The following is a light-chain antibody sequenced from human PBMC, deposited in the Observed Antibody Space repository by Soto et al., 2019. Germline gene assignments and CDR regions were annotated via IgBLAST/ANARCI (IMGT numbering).Light chain of an antibody. J-gene: IGKJ1*01. CDR2: GAS. Sequence: EIVLTQSPGTLSLSPGERATLSCWASQSVSSSSLAWYQQMPGQAPRLLIYGASARATGIPDRFSGSGSGTHFTLSVRRLERGGFGVYYCHRYGHSLWTFGQGPKVEIK. V-gene: IGKV3-20*01. CDR1: QSVSSSS. CDR3: HRYGHSLWT.